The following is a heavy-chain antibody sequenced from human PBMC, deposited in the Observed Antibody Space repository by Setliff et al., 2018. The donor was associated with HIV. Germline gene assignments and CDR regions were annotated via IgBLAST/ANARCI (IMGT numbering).Heavy chain of an antibody. CDR2: IYPGGARR. J-gene: IGHJ1*01. D-gene: IGHD1-26*01. CDR3: ARDPKYYYKYFQF. CDR1: GYTFTNYY. Sequence: ASVKVSCKASGYTFTNYYMHWVRQAPGQGLEWMGIIYPGGARRSYAQKFQGRVTMTWDTSTSTVYMELSSLRSEDTAFYYCARDPKYYYKYFQFWGPGTLVTVSS. V-gene: IGHV1-46*01.